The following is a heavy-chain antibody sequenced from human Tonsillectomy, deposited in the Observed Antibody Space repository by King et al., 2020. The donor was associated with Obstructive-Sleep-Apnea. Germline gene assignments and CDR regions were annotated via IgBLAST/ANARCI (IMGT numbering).Heavy chain of an antibody. J-gene: IGHJ6*02. Sequence: VQLVESGGGLVQPGGSLRLSCVASGFTFSTYSMNWVRQAPGKGLEWISHISSSSSTTYYAGSVKGRFTISRDNAKNSLYLQMNSLRAEDTAVYYCVNNYDFWSGYYPYGMDVWGQGTTVTVSS. CDR1: GFTFSTYS. D-gene: IGHD3-3*01. CDR2: ISSSSSTT. V-gene: IGHV3-48*04. CDR3: VNNYDFWSGYYPYGMDV.